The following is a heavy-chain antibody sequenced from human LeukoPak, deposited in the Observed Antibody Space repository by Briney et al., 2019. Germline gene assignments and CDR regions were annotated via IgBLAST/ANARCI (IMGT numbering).Heavy chain of an antibody. CDR3: AKGHIDSGGYYYFDQ. CDR2: ISGNGGGT. J-gene: IGHJ4*02. Sequence: GGSLRLSCGASGFTFSSYAVSWVRQAPGKGLEWVSDISGNGGGTNYADSVKGRFTISRDNSKNTLYLQMNSLRAEDTAVYSCAKGHIDSGGYYYFDQWGQGTLVTVSS. CDR1: GFTFSSYA. D-gene: IGHD3-22*01. V-gene: IGHV3-23*01.